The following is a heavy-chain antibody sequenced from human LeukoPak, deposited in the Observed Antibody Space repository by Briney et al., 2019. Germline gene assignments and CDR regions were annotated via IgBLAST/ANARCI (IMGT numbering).Heavy chain of an antibody. CDR3: ARLTATVTTPFDY. J-gene: IGHJ4*02. D-gene: IGHD4-17*01. CDR2: ISSSGDYI. CDR1: GFTFSTYN. Sequence: NPGGPLRVSCAASGFTFSTYNMNWVRQAPGKGLEWVSSISSSGDYIYYADSVKGRFTISRDNAKNSLYLQMNSLRAEDTAVYYCARLTATVTTPFDYWGQGALLTVSS. V-gene: IGHV3-21*01.